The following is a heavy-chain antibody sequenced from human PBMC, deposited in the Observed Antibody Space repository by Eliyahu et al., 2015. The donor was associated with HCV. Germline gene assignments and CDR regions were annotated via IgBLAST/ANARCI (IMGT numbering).Heavy chain of an antibody. D-gene: IGHD1-26*01. CDR1: GGSFSGYY. CDR3: ARTGSYYYAFDI. V-gene: IGHV4-34*01. J-gene: IGHJ3*02. CDR2: INHSGST. Sequence: QVQLQQWGAGLLKPSETLSLTCAVYGGSFSGYYWSWIRQPPGKGLEWIGEINHSGSTNYNPSLKSRVTISVDTSKNQFSLKLSSVTAADTAVYYCARTGSYYYAFDIWGQGTMVTVSS.